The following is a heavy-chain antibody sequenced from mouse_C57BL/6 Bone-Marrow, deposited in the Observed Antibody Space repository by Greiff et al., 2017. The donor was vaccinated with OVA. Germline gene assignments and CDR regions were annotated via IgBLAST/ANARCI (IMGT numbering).Heavy chain of an antibody. Sequence: EVKVVESGGGLVQPGGSLKLSCAASGFTFSDYGMSWVRLAPRTVPSWVAFISNLAYSIYYADTVTGRFTISRENAKNTLYLEMSSLRSEDTAMYYCARVYGYDVYYFDYWGQGTTLTVSS. J-gene: IGHJ2*01. CDR2: ISNLAYSI. V-gene: IGHV5-15*01. D-gene: IGHD2-2*01. CDR3: ARVYGYDVYYFDY. CDR1: GFTFSDYG.